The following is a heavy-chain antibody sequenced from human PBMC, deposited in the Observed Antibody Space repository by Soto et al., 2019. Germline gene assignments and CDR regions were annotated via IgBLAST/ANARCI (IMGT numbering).Heavy chain of an antibody. CDR3: AKSLPAYVCGNYSPFYFDS. V-gene: IGHV3-23*01. D-gene: IGHD3-16*01. J-gene: IGHJ4*02. Sequence: GGSMRLSCAASGFTFSSHAMSWVRQAPGKELEWVSGISGSGIGTYYADSVKGRFTISRDNSKTPLYLQMDTLRAEDTAVYYCAKSLPAYVCGNYSPFYFDSSGQVTPVTVYS. CDR2: ISGSGIGT. CDR1: GFTFSSHA.